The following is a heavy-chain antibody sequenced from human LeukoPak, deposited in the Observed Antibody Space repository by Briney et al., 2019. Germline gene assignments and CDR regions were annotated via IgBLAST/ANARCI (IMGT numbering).Heavy chain of an antibody. CDR3: ARAPQYSSSWYPPHFDY. CDR1: GDSVSSNSAA. Sequence: SQTLSLTCAISGDSVSSNSAAWNWIRQSPSRGLEWLGRTYYRSKWYNDYAVSVKSRITINPDTSKNQFSLQLNSVTPEDTAVYYRARAPQYSSSWYPPHFDYWGQGTLVTVSS. V-gene: IGHV6-1*01. J-gene: IGHJ4*02. D-gene: IGHD6-13*01. CDR2: TYYRSKWYN.